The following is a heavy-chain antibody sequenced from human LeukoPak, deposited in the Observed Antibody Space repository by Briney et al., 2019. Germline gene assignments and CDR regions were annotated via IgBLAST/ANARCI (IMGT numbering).Heavy chain of an antibody. J-gene: IGHJ6*02. CDR2: INHSGST. CDR1: GGSFSGYY. D-gene: IGHD5-18*01. CDR3: ARGRQAGYSYGSHYYYYGMDV. V-gene: IGHV4-34*01. Sequence: SETLSLTCAVYGGSFSGYYWSWIRRPPGKGLEWIGEINHSGSTNYNPSLKSRVTISVDTSKNQFSLKLSSVTAADTAVYYCARGRQAGYSYGSHYYYYGMDVWGQGTTVTVSS.